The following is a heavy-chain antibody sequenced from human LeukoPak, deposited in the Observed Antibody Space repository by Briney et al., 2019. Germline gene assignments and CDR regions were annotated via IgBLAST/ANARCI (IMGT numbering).Heavy chain of an antibody. Sequence: PGGSLRLSCAASGFTFSSYDMHWVRQATGKGLEWVSAIGPAGDTYYPGSVKGRFTISRENAKNSLYLQMNSLRAEDTAVYYCARVGSGWKSMDVWGQGTTVTVSS. CDR1: GFTFSSYD. CDR3: ARVGSGWKSMDV. D-gene: IGHD6-19*01. CDR2: IGPAGDT. V-gene: IGHV3-13*01. J-gene: IGHJ6*02.